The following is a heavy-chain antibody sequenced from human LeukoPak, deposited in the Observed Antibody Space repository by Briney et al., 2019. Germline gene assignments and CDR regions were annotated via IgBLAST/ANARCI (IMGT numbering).Heavy chain of an antibody. CDR2: ISGSGGST. Sequence: GGSLRLSCAASGFSFSNYGRHWVRQAPGKGLEWVSAISGSGGSTYYADSVKGRFTISRDNSKNTLYLQMNNLRAEDTAVYYCAKDPGAYYYDSSGYYFDYWGQGTLVTVSS. J-gene: IGHJ4*02. V-gene: IGHV3-23*01. D-gene: IGHD3-22*01. CDR1: GFSFSNYG. CDR3: AKDPGAYYYDSSGYYFDY.